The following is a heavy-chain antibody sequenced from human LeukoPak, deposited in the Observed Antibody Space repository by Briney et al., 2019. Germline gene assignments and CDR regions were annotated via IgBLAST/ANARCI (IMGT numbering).Heavy chain of an antibody. CDR1: GFTFSNYW. V-gene: IGHV3-48*01. D-gene: IGHD7-27*01. CDR3: ANPWGSGWYFDL. Sequence: GGSLRLSCAASGFTFSNYWMHWVRQAPGKGLEWVSHISSSSSAIYYADSVKGRFTISRDNAKNILYLQLNSLRAEDTAVYYCANPWGSGWYFDLWGRGALVTVSS. J-gene: IGHJ2*01. CDR2: ISSSSSAI.